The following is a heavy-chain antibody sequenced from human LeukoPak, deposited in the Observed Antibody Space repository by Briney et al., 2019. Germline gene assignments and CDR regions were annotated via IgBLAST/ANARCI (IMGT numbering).Heavy chain of an antibody. CDR2: VSRGSGSI. D-gene: IGHD2-21*02. CDR1: GFTFSSYS. Sequence: PGGSLRLSCAASGFTFSSYSMNWVRQAPGKGLECVSSVSRGSGSIYYADSLKGRFTISRDNAKNSLYLQMNSLRVEDTAVYYCARAPPYCGGDCSDWYFDLWGRGTLVTVSS. J-gene: IGHJ2*01. CDR3: ARAPPYCGGDCSDWYFDL. V-gene: IGHV3-21*01.